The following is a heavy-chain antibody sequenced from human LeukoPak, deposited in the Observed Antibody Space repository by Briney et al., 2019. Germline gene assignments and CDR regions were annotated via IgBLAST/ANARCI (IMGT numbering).Heavy chain of an antibody. CDR3: ARDPTAGDAFDI. Sequence: SETLSLTCTVSGGSISSGSYYWSCIRQPAGKGLECIGRIYTSGSTNYNPSLKSRVTISVDTSKNQFSLKLSSVTAADTAVYYCARDPTAGDAFDIWGQGTMVTVSS. J-gene: IGHJ3*02. CDR2: IYTSGST. CDR1: GGSISSGSYY. V-gene: IGHV4-61*02. D-gene: IGHD6-13*01.